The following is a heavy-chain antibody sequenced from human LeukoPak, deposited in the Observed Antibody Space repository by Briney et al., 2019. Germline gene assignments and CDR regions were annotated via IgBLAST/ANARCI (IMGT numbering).Heavy chain of an antibody. CDR3: AKGVFPIFRSPGHHMHV. D-gene: IGHD3-3*01. V-gene: IGHV3-23*01. CDR2: ISGSGGST. J-gene: IGHJ6*03. Sequence: PGGSLRLSCAASGFTFSSYAMSWVRQAPGKGLEGVSAISGSGGSTYYADSVKGRFPISRHNSKNTLYLQMNSLSAEDTAVYYCAKGVFPIFRSPGHHMHVWGKGPTLPVSS. CDR1: GFTFSSYA.